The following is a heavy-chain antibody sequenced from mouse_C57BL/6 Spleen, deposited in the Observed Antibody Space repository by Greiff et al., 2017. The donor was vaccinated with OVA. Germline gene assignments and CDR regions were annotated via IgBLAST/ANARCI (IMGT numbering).Heavy chain of an antibody. J-gene: IGHJ2*01. D-gene: IGHD2-3*01. CDR2: ISYDGSN. V-gene: IGHV3-6*01. CDR1: GYSITSGYY. CDR3: ARGVTEDY. Sequence: EVKLMESGPGLVKPSQSLSLTCSVTGYSITSGYYWNWIRQFPGNKLEWMGYISYDGSNNYNPSLKNRNSITRDTSKNQFFLKLNSVTTEDTATYYCARGVTEDYWGQGTTLTVSS.